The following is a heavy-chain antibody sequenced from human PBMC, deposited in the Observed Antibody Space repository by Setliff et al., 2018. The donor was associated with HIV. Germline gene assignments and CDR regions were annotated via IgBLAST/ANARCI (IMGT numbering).Heavy chain of an antibody. J-gene: IGHJ6*02. CDR1: GYNFTAYY. D-gene: IGHD1-26*01. CDR3: ARKRVGFDGIDV. Sequence: ASVKVSCKASGYNFTAYYLHWVRQAPGQGLEWMGCINPKSGGTNYAQNLQGWVTLTRDTSISTAYLEVRSDDTAVYYCARKRVGFDGIDVWGQGTTVTVSS. V-gene: IGHV1-2*04. CDR2: INPKSGGT.